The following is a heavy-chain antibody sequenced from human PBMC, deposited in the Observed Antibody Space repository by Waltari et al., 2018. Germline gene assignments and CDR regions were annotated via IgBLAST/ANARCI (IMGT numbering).Heavy chain of an antibody. CDR3: ARVSRRTYRSPVPGRHYYYGMDV. CDR1: GFTFSSFW. CDR2: GSTDASDT. Sequence: EEQLVESGGGLVQPGDSLRLSCAASGFTFSSFWMNWVRQAPGKGPLGVSRGSTDASDTTYADSVNGRFTSARDNPRNTRYLQMNRLRAEDTAVYFCARVSRRTYRSPVPGRHYYYGMDVWGQGTTVTVSS. V-gene: IGHV3-74*03. J-gene: IGHJ6*02. D-gene: IGHD1-1*01.